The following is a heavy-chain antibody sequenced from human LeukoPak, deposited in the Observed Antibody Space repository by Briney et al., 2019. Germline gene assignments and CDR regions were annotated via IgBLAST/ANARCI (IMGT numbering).Heavy chain of an antibody. CDR3: ARDRGGNTYWFDP. V-gene: IGHV1-46*01. J-gene: IGHJ5*02. Sequence: ASVTVSFTASGYTFTIHYIHWVRQAPGQGLEWMGIINPSGGSTSYAQMFQGRVTMTRDTSTSTVYMELSSLRSEDTAVYYCARDRGGNTYWFDPWGQGTLVTVSS. CDR1: GYTFTIHY. D-gene: IGHD4-23*01. CDR2: INPSGGST.